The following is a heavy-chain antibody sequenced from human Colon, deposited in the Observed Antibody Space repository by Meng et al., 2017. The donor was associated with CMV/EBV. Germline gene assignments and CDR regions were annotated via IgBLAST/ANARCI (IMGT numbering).Heavy chain of an antibody. D-gene: IGHD4-23*01. V-gene: IGHV4-31*02. CDR2: IHHSGSV. J-gene: IGHJ4*02. CDR1: GGSMTSGGYY. CDR3: ARWADYGGNSFFDY. Sequence: SGGSMTSGGYYWSWFRQHPGKGLEWIGHIHHSGSVFYNPSLKSRVTVSVDTSKNQFSLRLSSVTAADTAMYYCARWADYGGNSFFDYWGQGTLVTVSS.